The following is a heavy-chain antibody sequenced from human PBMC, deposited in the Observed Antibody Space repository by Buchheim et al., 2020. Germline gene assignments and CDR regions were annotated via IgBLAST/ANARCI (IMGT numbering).Heavy chain of an antibody. CDR1: GFTFSSYG. V-gene: IGHV3-33*01. CDR3: ARVRSAAVYYYGMDV. CDR2: IWYDGSNK. Sequence: QVQLVESGGGVVQPGRSLRLSCAASGFTFSSYGMHWVRQAPGKGLEWLAIIWYDGSNKYYADSVKGRFTISRDNSKNTLYLQMNRLRAEDTAVYYCARVRSAAVYYYGMDVWGQGTT. J-gene: IGHJ6*02. D-gene: IGHD6-13*01.